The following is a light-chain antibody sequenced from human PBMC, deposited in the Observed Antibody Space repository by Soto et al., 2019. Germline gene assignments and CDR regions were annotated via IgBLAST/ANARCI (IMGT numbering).Light chain of an antibody. CDR2: AAS. J-gene: IGKJ4*01. CDR3: KQSKSFPLT. V-gene: IGKV1-12*01. Sequence: DIHMTQSPSSLSASVGYRVTITCGASQGIDRWLAWYQQKPGKAPKVLIYAASSLRSGVPSRFRGSGSGTDFSLTISSLQPEDLETYYCKQSKSFPLTFGGGTKVDIK. CDR1: QGIDRW.